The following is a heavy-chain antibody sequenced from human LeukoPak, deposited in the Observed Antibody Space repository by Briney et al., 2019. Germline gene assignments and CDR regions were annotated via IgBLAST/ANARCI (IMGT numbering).Heavy chain of an antibody. D-gene: IGHD6-19*01. J-gene: IGHJ4*02. CDR3: ARGLEGSVAGTDY. CDR2: IIPIFGAA. CDR1: GGTFSSYA. Sequence: SVKVSCKASGGTFSSYAISWVRQAPGQGLEWMGGIIPIFGAANYAQKFQGRVTITADESTSTAYMELSSLKSEDTAVYYCARGLEGSVAGTDYWGQGTQVTVSS. V-gene: IGHV1-69*01.